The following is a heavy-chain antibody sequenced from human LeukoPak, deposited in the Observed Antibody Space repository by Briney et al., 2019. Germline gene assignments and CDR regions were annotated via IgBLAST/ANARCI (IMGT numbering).Heavy chain of an antibody. CDR3: VRQLRAAAGPYYFDY. D-gene: IGHD6-13*01. V-gene: IGHV3-21*01. CDR1: GFTFSTYT. Sequence: GGSLRLSCAASGFTFSTYTMNWVRQAPGKGLEWVSSISSSSSYIYYADSVKGRFTISRANAKNSLYLQMNSLRAEDTAVYYCVRQLRAAAGPYYFDYWGQGTLVTVSS. CDR2: ISSSSSYI. J-gene: IGHJ4*02.